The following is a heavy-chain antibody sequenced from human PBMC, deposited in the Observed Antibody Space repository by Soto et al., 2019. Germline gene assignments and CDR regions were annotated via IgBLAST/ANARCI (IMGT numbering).Heavy chain of an antibody. J-gene: IGHJ1*01. Sequence: ASVKVSCKASGYTFTDYGVSWVRQAPGQGLEWMGWISAYHGNTNYAQNIQGRVTMTADTSTNTAYMELRSLRSDDTAVYYCARAYYYDVSGYYPIDCWDQGSL. CDR3: ARAYYYDVSGYYPIDC. D-gene: IGHD3-22*01. CDR2: ISAYHGNT. CDR1: GYTFTDYG. V-gene: IGHV1-18*01.